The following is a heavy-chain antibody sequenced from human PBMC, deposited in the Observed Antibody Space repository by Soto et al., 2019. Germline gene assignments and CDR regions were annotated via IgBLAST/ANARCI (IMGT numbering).Heavy chain of an antibody. CDR1: GYSFTDYH. CDR3: VKGPTTRANWFPNEVPRGRDFDI. V-gene: IGHV1-2*04. J-gene: IGHJ3*02. CDR2: INPKSGGT. D-gene: IGHD3-16*01. Sequence: ASVKVSCKASGYSFTDYHIHWVRQAPGQGLEWLGRINPKSGGTSTAQKFQGWVTMTRDRSISTVYMELTRLRSDDTAVYFCVKGPTTRANWFPNEVPRGRDFDIWGQGTMVTVSS.